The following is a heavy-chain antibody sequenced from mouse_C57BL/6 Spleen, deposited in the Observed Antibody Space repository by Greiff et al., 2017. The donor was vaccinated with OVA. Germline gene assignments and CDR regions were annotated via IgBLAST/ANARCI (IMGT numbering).Heavy chain of an antibody. Sequence: VQLQQPGAELVKPGASVKMSCKASGYTFTSYWITWVKQRPGQGLEWIGDIYPGSGSTNYNEKFKSKATLTVDTSSSTAYMQLSSLTSEDSAVYYCARGKGIYYDYDGFAYWGQGTLVTVSA. D-gene: IGHD2-4*01. CDR1: GYTFTSYW. CDR3: ARGKGIYYDYDGFAY. V-gene: IGHV1-55*01. CDR2: IYPGSGST. J-gene: IGHJ3*01.